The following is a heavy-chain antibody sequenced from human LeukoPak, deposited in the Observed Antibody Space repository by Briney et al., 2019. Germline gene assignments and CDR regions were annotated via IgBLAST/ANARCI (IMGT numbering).Heavy chain of an antibody. V-gene: IGHV4-4*09. D-gene: IGHD1-1*01. J-gene: IGHJ4*02. CDR1: GGSISSYY. CDR3: ARHSNWNYYFDY. Sequence: SETLSLTCTVSGGSISSYYWSWIRQPPGKGLEWIEYIYTSGSTNYNPSLKSRVTISVDTSKNQFSLKLSSVTAADTAVYYCARHSNWNYYFDYWGQGTLVTVSS. CDR2: IYTSGST.